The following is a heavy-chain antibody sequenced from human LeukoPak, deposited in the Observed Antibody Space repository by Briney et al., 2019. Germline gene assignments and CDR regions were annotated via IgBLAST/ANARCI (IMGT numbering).Heavy chain of an antibody. J-gene: IGHJ4*02. CDR1: GFTVSSNS. CDR3: VRGRIPMVVMGEFDY. CDR2: ISSSGSTI. D-gene: IGHD3-10*01. V-gene: IGHV3-11*04. Sequence: PGGSLRLSCTVSGFTVSSNSMSWVRQAPGKGLEWVSYISSSGSTIYYADSVKGRFTISRDNAKNSLYLQMNSLRAEDTAVYYCVRGRIPMVVMGEFDYWGQGTLVTVSS.